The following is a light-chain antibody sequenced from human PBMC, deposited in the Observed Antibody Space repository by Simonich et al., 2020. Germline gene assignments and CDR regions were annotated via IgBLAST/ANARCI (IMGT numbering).Light chain of an antibody. Sequence: QSALTQPASVSGSPGQSITLSCTGTSSDVGGYNYVSWYQQHPGKAPKLMIYDVSKLPSGVSNRFSGSKSGNTASLTISGLQAEDEADYYCSSYTSSSTWVFGGGTKLTVL. CDR1: SSDVGGYNY. J-gene: IGLJ3*02. CDR3: SSYTSSSTWV. CDR2: DVS. V-gene: IGLV2-14*01.